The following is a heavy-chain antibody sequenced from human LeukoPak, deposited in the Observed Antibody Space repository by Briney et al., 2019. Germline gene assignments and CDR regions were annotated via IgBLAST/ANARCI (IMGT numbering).Heavy chain of an antibody. V-gene: IGHV3-7*01. CDR3: AKGLRELWGDAFDM. CDR1: GFMFNSYW. CDR2: VKQDGSDK. Sequence: GGSLRLSCAASGFMFNSYWMTWVRQAPGKGLEWVASVKQDGSDKYYVDSVKGRFTISRDNARNSLFLQMSSLRAEDTAVYYCAKGLRELWGDAFDMWGQGTMVTVSS. D-gene: IGHD4-17*01. J-gene: IGHJ3*02.